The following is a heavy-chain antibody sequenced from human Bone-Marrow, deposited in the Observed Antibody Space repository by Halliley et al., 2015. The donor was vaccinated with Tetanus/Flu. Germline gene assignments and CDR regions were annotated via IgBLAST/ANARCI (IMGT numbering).Heavy chain of an antibody. V-gene: IGHV4-4*02. CDR3: SRRIAAAGLP. Sequence: TLSLTCTVSGDSISSSHWWGWVRQPPGKGLEGIGKIYHGGSTNYTPSLKSRVVISEDKSKNEFSLNLTSVTAADTAGYYCSRRIAAAGLPGGQGILVTLSS. D-gene: IGHD6-13*01. J-gene: IGHJ5*02. CDR1: GDSISSSHW. CDR2: IYHGGST.